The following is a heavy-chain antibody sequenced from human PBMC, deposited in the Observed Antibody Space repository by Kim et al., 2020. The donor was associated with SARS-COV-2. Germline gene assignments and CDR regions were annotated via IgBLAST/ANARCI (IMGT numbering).Heavy chain of an antibody. Sequence: YADSVKGRFTISRDNSKNTLYLQMNSLRAEDTAVYYCAKRAVAGYKYFQHWGQGTLVTVSS. V-gene: IGHV3-23*01. D-gene: IGHD6-19*01. J-gene: IGHJ1*01. CDR3: AKRAVAGYKYFQH.